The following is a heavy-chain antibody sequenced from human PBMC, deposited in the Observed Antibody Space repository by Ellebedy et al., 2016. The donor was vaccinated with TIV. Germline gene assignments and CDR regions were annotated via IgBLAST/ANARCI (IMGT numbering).Heavy chain of an antibody. D-gene: IGHD2-15*01. CDR3: TSAYCSGDSCYSRY. V-gene: IGHV3-73*01. Sequence: GESLKISCAASGFTFSGSAVHWVRQASGKGLEWVGRIRSKANSYATAYTASVKGRFTISRDDSKNTAYLQMNSLKTEDTAVYYCTSAYCSGDSCYSRYWGQGTQVTVSS. CDR1: GFTFSGSA. CDR2: IRSKANSYAT. J-gene: IGHJ4*02.